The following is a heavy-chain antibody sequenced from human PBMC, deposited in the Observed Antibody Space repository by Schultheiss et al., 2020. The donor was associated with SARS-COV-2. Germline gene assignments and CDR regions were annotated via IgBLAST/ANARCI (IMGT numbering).Heavy chain of an antibody. D-gene: IGHD1-14*01. CDR2: MWYDGSNK. V-gene: IGHV3-33*01. CDR3: AREDTTGVASFDS. J-gene: IGHJ4*02. CDR1: GFTVSSYG. Sequence: GGSLRLSCVASGFTVSSYGMHWVRQAPGKGLEWVAMMWYDGSNKNYADSVEGRFTISRDISKNTVYLQMKSLRAEDTAVYYCAREDTTGVASFDSWGQGTLVTVAS.